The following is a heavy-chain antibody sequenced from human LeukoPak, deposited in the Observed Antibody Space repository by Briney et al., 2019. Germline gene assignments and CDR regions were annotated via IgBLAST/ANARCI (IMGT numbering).Heavy chain of an antibody. J-gene: IGHJ6*02. CDR3: AREPHSYYYYYGMDV. D-gene: IGHD5-18*01. V-gene: IGHV1-69*04. CDR1: GGTFSSYA. CDR2: IIPILGIA. Sequence: ASVKVSCKASGGTFSSYAISWVRQAPGQGLEWMGRIIPILGIANYAQKFQGRVTITADKSTSTAYMELSSLRSEDTAVYYCAREPHSYYYYYGMDVWGQGTTVTVSS.